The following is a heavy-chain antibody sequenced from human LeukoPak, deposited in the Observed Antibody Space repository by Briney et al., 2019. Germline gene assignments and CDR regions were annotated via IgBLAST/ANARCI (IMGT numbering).Heavy chain of an antibody. CDR2: TYYMSKWYN. CDR1: GGSVSSNSAA. J-gene: IGHJ4*02. Sequence: SPTLSLTCAISGGSVSSNSAAWNWIRQSPSKGLEWLGRTYYMSKWYNDYAVTVKSHITRNADTSKNQFSLQLNCVAPEDTAVYYCARGDDSLDYWRQETLVSVS. V-gene: IGHV6-1*01. CDR3: ARGDDSLDY. D-gene: IGHD3-22*01.